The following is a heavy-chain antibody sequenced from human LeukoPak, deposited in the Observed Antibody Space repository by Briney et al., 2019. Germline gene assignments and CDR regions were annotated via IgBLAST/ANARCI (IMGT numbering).Heavy chain of an antibody. CDR2: ISSSSSYT. Sequence: GGSLRLSCAASGFTFSDYYMSWIRQAPGKGLEWVPYISSSSSYTNYADSVKGRFTISRDNAKNSLYLQMNSLRAEDTAVYYCARLYGDYGDYWGQGTIVTVSS. V-gene: IGHV3-11*03. J-gene: IGHJ4*02. CDR3: ARLYGDYGDY. CDR1: GFTFSDYY. D-gene: IGHD4-17*01.